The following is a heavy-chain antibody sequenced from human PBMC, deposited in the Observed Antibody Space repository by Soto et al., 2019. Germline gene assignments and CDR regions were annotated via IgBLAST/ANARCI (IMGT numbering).Heavy chain of an antibody. CDR2: ISAYNGNT. Sequence: QVQLVQSGAEVKKPGASLKVSCKASGYTFTSYGISWVRQAPGQGLEWMGWISAYNGNTNYAQKLQGRVTMTTDTSTSTAYMELRSLRSDDTAVYYCASVNSSGPTKNWFDPWGQGTLVTVSS. CDR3: ASVNSSGPTKNWFDP. V-gene: IGHV1-18*01. D-gene: IGHD6-19*01. CDR1: GYTFTSYG. J-gene: IGHJ5*02.